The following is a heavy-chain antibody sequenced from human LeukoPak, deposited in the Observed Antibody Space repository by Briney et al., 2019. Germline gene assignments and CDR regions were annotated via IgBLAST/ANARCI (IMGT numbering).Heavy chain of an antibody. D-gene: IGHD2-15*01. CDR1: GYTFTSYG. Sequence: GASVKVSCKASGYTFTSYGISWVRQAPGQGLEWMGGIIPIFGTANYAQKFQGRVTITADESTSTAYMELSSLRSEDTAVYYCASRYCSGGSCYSIHYFDYWGQGTLVTVSS. J-gene: IGHJ4*02. V-gene: IGHV1-69*13. CDR3: ASRYCSGGSCYSIHYFDY. CDR2: IIPIFGTA.